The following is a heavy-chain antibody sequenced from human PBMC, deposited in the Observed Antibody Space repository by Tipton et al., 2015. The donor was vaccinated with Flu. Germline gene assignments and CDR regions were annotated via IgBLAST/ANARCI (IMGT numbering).Heavy chain of an antibody. V-gene: IGHV4-39*01. CDR2: IYPSGTT. J-gene: IGHJ4*02. Sequence: LRLSCTVSSGSIRSTNYFCAWIRQPPGKRLELIGSIYPSGTTYYNPSLKSRVTISVDTSKSQFSLKLRSVTAADTAVYYCARLSYYDVDLKNFYFDHWGQGVLVTVSS. CDR1: SGSIRSTNYF. D-gene: IGHD3-10*02. CDR3: ARLSYYDVDLKNFYFDH.